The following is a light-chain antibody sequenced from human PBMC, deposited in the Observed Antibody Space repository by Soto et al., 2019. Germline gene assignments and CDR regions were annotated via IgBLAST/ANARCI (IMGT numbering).Light chain of an antibody. CDR3: QQYKNYPRT. Sequence: DIQMTQSPSTLSASIADRVTITCRASESIRTWLAWYQHKPGKAPKFLIYDASSLESGVPSRFSGSGSGTEFTLTISNLQPDDFATYFCQQYKNYPRTFGQRTKVETK. CDR1: ESIRTW. J-gene: IGKJ1*01. V-gene: IGKV1-5*01. CDR2: DAS.